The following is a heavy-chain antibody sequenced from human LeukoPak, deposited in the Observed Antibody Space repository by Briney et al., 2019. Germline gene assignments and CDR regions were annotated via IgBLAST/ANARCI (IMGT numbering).Heavy chain of an antibody. CDR2: IYYSGST. V-gene: IGHV4-31*03. CDR1: GGSFGRGGYY. D-gene: IGHD5-18*01. J-gene: IGHJ4*02. Sequence: SQTLSLTCTVSGGSFGRGGYYWSWIRQHPGKGLEWIGYIYYSGSTYYNPSLKSRVTISLDTSKNQFSLKLSSVTAADTAVYYCARALDTAMETWGQGTLVTVSS. CDR3: ARALDTAMET.